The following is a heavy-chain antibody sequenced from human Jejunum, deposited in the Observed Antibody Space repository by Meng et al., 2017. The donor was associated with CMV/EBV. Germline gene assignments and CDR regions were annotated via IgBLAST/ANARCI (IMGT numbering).Heavy chain of an antibody. CDR1: GFTSGSYT. CDR3: ARSYDFWSGRSWFDP. D-gene: IGHD3-3*01. CDR2: ISSANSYI. J-gene: IGHJ5*02. Sequence: SGFTSGSYTRNWVRQAPGKGMEWVSSISSANSYIYYADSVRGRFTISRDNGKNSLYLQMNSLRAEDTAVYYCARSYDFWSGRSWFDPWGQGTLVTVSS. V-gene: IGHV3-21*06.